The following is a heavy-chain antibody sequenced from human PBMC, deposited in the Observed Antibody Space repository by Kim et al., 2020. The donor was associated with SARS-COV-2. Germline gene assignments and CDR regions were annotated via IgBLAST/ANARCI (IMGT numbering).Heavy chain of an antibody. CDR1: GGSISSSSYY. D-gene: IGHD3-22*01. CDR2: IYYSGST. V-gene: IGHV4-39*01. Sequence: SETLSLTCTVSGGSISSSSYYWGWIRQPPGKGLEWIGSIYYSGSTYYNPSLKSRVTISVDTSKNQFSLKLSSVTAADTAVYYCARHKRDYYDSFYFDYWGQGTLVTVSS. J-gene: IGHJ4*02. CDR3: ARHKRDYYDSFYFDY.